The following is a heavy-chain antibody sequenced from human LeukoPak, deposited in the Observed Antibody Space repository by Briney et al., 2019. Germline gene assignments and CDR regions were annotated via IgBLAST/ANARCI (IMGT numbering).Heavy chain of an antibody. CDR3: ARASEDYGDYDPSLDERYFDY. D-gene: IGHD4-17*01. J-gene: IGHJ4*02. CDR2: ISAYNGNT. V-gene: IGHV1-18*01. Sequence: ASVKVSCKASGYTFTSDGISWVRQAPGQGLECMGWISAYNGNTNYAQKLQGRVTMTTDTSTSTAYMELRSLRSDDTAVYYCARASEDYGDYDPSLDERYFDYWGQGTLVTVSS. CDR1: GYTFTSDG.